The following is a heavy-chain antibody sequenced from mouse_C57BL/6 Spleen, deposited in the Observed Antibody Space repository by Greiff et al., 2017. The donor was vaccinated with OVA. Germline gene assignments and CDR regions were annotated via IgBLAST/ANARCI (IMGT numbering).Heavy chain of an antibody. Sequence: EVKLMESGGGLVQPGGSLSLSCAASGFTFTDYYMSWVRQPPGKALEWLGFIRNKANGYTTEYSASVKGRFTISRDNSQSILYLQMNALRAEDSATYYCARYGYYGSSWDAMDYWGQGTSVTVSS. CDR1: GFTFTDYY. D-gene: IGHD1-1*01. CDR3: ARYGYYGSSWDAMDY. CDR2: IRNKANGYTT. V-gene: IGHV7-3*01. J-gene: IGHJ4*01.